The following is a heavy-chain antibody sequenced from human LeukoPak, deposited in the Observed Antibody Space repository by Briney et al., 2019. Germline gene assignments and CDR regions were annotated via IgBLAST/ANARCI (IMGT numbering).Heavy chain of an antibody. CDR2: LAASGGST. CDR3: AKVGYDSSGYYSYYFDY. J-gene: IGHJ4*02. CDR1: GFTFSSYA. D-gene: IGHD3-22*01. V-gene: IGHV3-23*01. Sequence: SGGSLRLSCAASGFTFSSYAMSWVRQAPGKGLEWVSALAASGGSTFYVDSVKGRFTVSRDNSKNTLYLQMNSLRAEDTAVYYCAKVGYDSSGYYSYYFDYWGQGTLVTVSS.